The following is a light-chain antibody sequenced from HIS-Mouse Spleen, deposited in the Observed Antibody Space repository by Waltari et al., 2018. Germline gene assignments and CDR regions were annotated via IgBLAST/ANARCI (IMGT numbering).Light chain of an antibody. CDR2: DVS. CDR1: SSDVGGYNY. CDR3: CSYAGSYTGV. J-gene: IGLJ1*01. Sequence: QSALTQPRSVSGSPGQSVTISCTGTSSDVGGYNYVSWYQQHPGKAPKLMIYDVSKRPSWVLGRVYGSKAGNTASLTISGLQAEDEADYYCCSYAGSYTGVFGTGTKVTVL. V-gene: IGLV2-11*01.